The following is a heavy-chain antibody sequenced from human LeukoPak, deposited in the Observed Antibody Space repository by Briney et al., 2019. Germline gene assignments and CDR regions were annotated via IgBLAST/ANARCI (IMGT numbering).Heavy chain of an antibody. CDR2: IYYSGST. J-gene: IGHJ4*02. V-gene: IGHV4-39*01. CDR1: GGSISSSSYY. D-gene: IGHD3-22*01. Sequence: SETLSLTCTVSGGSISSSSYYWGWIRQPPGTGLEWLGSIYYSGSTYYNPSLKSRVTISVDTSKNQFSLKLSSVTAADTAVYYCARHMDGTYYYDSSGYYPIDYWGQGTLVTVSS. CDR3: ARHMDGTYYYDSSGYYPIDY.